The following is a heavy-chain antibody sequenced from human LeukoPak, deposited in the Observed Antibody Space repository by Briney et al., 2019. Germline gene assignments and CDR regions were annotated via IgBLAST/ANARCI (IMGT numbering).Heavy chain of an antibody. Sequence: GGSLRLSCAASGFTFDDYAMHWVRHAPGTGLERVSGISWNSGSIGYADSVKGRFTISRDNAKNSLYLQMNSLRAEDTAVYYCPIYMTGYYTGAYFDYWGQGTLVTVSS. CDR3: PIYMTGYYTGAYFDY. D-gene: IGHD3-9*01. V-gene: IGHV3-9*01. CDR1: GFTFDDYA. J-gene: IGHJ4*02. CDR2: ISWNSGSI.